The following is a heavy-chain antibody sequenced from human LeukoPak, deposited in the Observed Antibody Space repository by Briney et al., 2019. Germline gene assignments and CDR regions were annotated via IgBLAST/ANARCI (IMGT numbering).Heavy chain of an antibody. Sequence: ASVKVSCKASGYTFTSYYMHWVRQAPGQGLEWMGIINPSGGSTSYAQKFQGRVTMTRDTSTSTVYMELSSLRSEDTAVYYCASQRDFYYYDSSGYYVDYWGQGTLVTVSS. CDR2: INPSGGST. V-gene: IGHV1-46*01. CDR1: GYTFTSYY. J-gene: IGHJ4*02. D-gene: IGHD3-22*01. CDR3: ASQRDFYYYDSSGYYVDY.